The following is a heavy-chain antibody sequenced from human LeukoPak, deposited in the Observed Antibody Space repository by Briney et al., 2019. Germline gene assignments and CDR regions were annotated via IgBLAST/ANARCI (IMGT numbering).Heavy chain of an antibody. CDR1: GYIFTGYY. D-gene: IGHD6-13*01. V-gene: IGHV1-2*02. J-gene: IGHJ4*02. CDR2: INPNSGGT. CDR3: ARDVYSSSWYQVWYFDY. Sequence: ASVKVSCKASGYIFTGYYMHWVRQAPGQGLEWMGWINPNSGGTNYAQKFQGRVTMTRDTSISTAYMELSRLRSDDTAVYYCARDVYSSSWYQVWYFDYWGQGTLVTVSS.